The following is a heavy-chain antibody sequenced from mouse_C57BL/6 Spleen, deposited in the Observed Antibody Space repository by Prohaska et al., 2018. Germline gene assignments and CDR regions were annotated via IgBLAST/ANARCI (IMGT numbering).Heavy chain of an antibody. V-gene: IGHV1-81*01. Sequence: TFTSYGISWVKQRTGQGLEWIGEIYPRSGNTYYNEKFKGKATLTADKSSSTAYMELRSLTSEDSAVYFCASWGYTWFAYWGQGTLVTVSA. CDR2: IYPRSGNT. D-gene: IGHD2-2*01. CDR3: ASWGYTWFAY. CDR1: TFTSYG. J-gene: IGHJ3*01.